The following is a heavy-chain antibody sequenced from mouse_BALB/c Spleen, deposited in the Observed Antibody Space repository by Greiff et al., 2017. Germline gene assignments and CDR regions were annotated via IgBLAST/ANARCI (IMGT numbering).Heavy chain of an antibody. CDR2: ISSGGSYT. V-gene: IGHV5-6*01. CDR3: ARRYDVRDYAMDY. Sequence: EVQLVESGGDLVKPGGSLKLSCAASGFTFSSYGMSWVRQTPDKRLEWVATISSGGSYTYYPDSVKGRFTISRDNAKNTLYLQMSSLKSEDTAMYYCARRYDVRDYAMDYWGQGTSVTVSS. D-gene: IGHD2-14*01. J-gene: IGHJ4*01. CDR1: GFTFSSYG.